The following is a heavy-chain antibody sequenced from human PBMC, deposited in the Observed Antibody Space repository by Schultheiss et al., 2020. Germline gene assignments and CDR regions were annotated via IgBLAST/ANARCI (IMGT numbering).Heavy chain of an antibody. CDR3: ARDRDIVTVPTENYFDP. V-gene: IGHV3-53*01. Sequence: GESLKISCAVSGFTVSSKYMSWVRQAPGKGLEWVSVIYSGGSTYYADSVKGRFTISRDNARKSLYLQMNSLRAEDTAVYYCARDRDIVTVPTENYFDPWGQGTLVTGSS. CDR2: IYSGGST. CDR1: GFTVSSKY. D-gene: IGHD2-15*01. J-gene: IGHJ5*02.